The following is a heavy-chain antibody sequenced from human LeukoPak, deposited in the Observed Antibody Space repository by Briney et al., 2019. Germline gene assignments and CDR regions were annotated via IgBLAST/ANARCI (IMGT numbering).Heavy chain of an antibody. CDR2: IYTSGST. V-gene: IGHV4-61*02. D-gene: IGHD6-13*01. Sequence: TLSLTRTVSDGSISSGRYYWTWIRQPAGKGLEWIGRIYTSGSTNYNPSLKSRVTISVDTSKNQFSLKPSSVTAADTAVYYCATIAAAATAHFDYWGQGTLVTVSS. J-gene: IGHJ4*02. CDR1: DGSISSGRYY. CDR3: ATIAAAATAHFDY.